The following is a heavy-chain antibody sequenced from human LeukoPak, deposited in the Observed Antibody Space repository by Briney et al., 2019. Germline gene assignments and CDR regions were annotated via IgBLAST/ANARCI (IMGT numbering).Heavy chain of an antibody. Sequence: SETLSLTCIVSRGSISSGSYYWSWIRQPPGKGLEWIGYINHSGSSYYNPSLKSRVAISVDRSKNQFSLNLRSATAADSAVYYCATLSDEGGYYFDLWGQGTLVAVPS. J-gene: IGHJ4*02. CDR2: INHSGSS. V-gene: IGHV4-30-2*01. CDR3: ATLSDEGGYYFDL. CDR1: RGSISSGSYY. D-gene: IGHD3-16*01.